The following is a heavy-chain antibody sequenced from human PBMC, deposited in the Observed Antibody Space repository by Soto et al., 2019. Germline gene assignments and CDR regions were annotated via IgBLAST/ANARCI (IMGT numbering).Heavy chain of an antibody. D-gene: IGHD2-15*01. CDR2: IYWDDDE. CDR1: GFSLSNSGVG. Sequence: QITVKESGPTLVKPPQTLPLTCTFSGFSLSNSGVGVAWIRQPPGKALEWLALIYWDDDERYRPSLRSRLTITKDTSKNQVVLTMTNVDPVDTATYCCTHKGGRGAGMDVWGQGTTVTVSS. CDR3: THKGGRGAGMDV. J-gene: IGHJ6*02. V-gene: IGHV2-5*02.